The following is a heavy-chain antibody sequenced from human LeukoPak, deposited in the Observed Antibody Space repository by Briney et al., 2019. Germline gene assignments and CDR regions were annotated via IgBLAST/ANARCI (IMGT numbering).Heavy chain of an antibody. CDR3: AKTRGGSLHDGFDI. CDR2: IWYDGSNK. Sequence: GGSLRLSCAASGSTFSSYGMHWVRQAPGKGLEWVAVIWYDGSNKYYADSVKGRFTISRDNSKDTLYLQMNSLRVEDTAIYYCAKTRGGSLHDGFDIWGQGTMVTVSS. V-gene: IGHV3-33*06. CDR1: GSTFSSYG. D-gene: IGHD3-16*01. J-gene: IGHJ3*02.